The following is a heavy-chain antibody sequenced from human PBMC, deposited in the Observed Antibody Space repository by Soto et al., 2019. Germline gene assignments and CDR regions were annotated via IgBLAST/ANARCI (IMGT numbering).Heavy chain of an antibody. CDR2: INADNGNT. V-gene: IGHV1-3*01. CDR1: GYTFTSYA. CDR3: ARDRAYCGGDCYYYYYYGMDV. D-gene: IGHD2-21*02. J-gene: IGHJ6*02. Sequence: ASVKVSCKASGYTFTSYAMHWVRQAPGQRLEWMGWINADNGNTKYSQKFQGRVTITRDTSASTAYMELSSLRSEDTAVYYCARDRAYCGGDCYYYYYYGMDVWGQGTTVTVSS.